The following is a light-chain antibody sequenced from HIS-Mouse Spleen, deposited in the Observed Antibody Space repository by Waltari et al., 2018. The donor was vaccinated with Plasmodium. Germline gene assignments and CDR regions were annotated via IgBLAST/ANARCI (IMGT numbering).Light chain of an antibody. J-gene: IGLJ3*02. Sequence: SYALTQPPSVSVSPGQTARITSSAEALPTKYLFWYQSTSSQAPVLVISEDSKRPSGIPERFSGSSSGTMATLTISGAQVEDEADYYCYSTDSSGNHRVFGGGTKLAVL. CDR1: ALPTKY. CDR2: EDS. CDR3: YSTDSSGNHRV. V-gene: IGLV3-10*01.